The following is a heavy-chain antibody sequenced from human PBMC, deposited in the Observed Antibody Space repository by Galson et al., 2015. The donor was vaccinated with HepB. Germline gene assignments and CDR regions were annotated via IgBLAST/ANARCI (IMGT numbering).Heavy chain of an antibody. CDR1: GFTFSSYG. CDR2: ISYDGSNK. V-gene: IGHV3-30*18. CDR3: AKDRCGGDCYAYDY. D-gene: IGHD2-21*02. Sequence: SLRLSCAASGFTFSSYGMHWVRQAPGKGLEWVAVISYDGSNKYYADSVKGRFTISRDNSKNTLYLQMNSLRAEDTAVYYCAKDRCGGDCYAYDYWGQGTLVTVSS. J-gene: IGHJ4*02.